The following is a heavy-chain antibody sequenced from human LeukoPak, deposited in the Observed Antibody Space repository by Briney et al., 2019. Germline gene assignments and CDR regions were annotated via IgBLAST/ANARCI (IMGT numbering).Heavy chain of an antibody. V-gene: IGHV4-34*01. D-gene: IGHD3-3*01. CDR3: ARRGGVVQFDY. Sequence: SETLSLTCAVYGGSFSGYYWSWIRQPPGKGLEWIGYIYHSGSTFYNPSPSLKSRVTISLDRSKNQFSLKLSSVTAADTAVYYCARRGGVVQFDYWGQGTLVTVSS. CDR2: IYHSGST. J-gene: IGHJ4*02. CDR1: GGSFSGYY.